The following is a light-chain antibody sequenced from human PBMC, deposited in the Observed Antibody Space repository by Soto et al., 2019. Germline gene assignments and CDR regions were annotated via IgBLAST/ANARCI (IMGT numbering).Light chain of an antibody. CDR3: SSYAGSDNFVL. CDR2: EVI. J-gene: IGLJ2*01. Sequence: LSQPPSASGSPGQSVTISCTGSSSDVGGYNFVSWYQHLPGKAPKLMIYEVIQRPSGVPDRFSGSKSGNTASLTVSGLQAEDEADYYCSSYAGSDNFVLFGGGT. V-gene: IGLV2-8*01. CDR1: SSDVGGYNF.